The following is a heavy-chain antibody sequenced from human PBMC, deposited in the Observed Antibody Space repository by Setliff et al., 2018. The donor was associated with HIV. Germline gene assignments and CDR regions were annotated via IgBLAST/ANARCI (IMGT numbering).Heavy chain of an antibody. CDR2: IWYDGSDK. D-gene: IGHD1-26*01. V-gene: IGHV3-30*02. Sequence: GSLRLSCAASGFIFSNYGMHWVRQAPGKGLEWVAFIWYDGSDKYYADSVKGRFTISRDNSRNTLFLQMNNLRPEDTATYYCVRDPIEGSPDYFDYWGQGALVTVSS. CDR3: VRDPIEGSPDYFDY. J-gene: IGHJ4*02. CDR1: GFIFSNYG.